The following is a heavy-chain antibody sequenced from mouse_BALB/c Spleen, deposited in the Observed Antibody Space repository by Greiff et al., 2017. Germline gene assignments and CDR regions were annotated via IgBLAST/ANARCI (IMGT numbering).Heavy chain of an antibody. Sequence: VQLQQSGPELVKPGASVKMSCKASGYTFTSYVMHWVKQKPGQGLEWIGYINPYNDGTKYNEKFKGKATLTSDKSSSTAYMELSSLTSEDSAVYYCARWGTTVVAYFDYWGQGTTLTVSS. J-gene: IGHJ2*01. D-gene: IGHD1-1*01. CDR2: INPYNDGT. V-gene: IGHV1-14*01. CDR3: ARWGTTVVAYFDY. CDR1: GYTFTSYV.